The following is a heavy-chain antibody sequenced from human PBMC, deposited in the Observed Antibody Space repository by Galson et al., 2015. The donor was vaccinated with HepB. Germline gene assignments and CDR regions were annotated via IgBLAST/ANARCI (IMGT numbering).Heavy chain of an antibody. CDR1: GFTFSSYS. D-gene: IGHD2-15*01. Sequence: SLRLSCAASGFTFSSYSMNWVRQAPGKGLEWVSSISSSSSYIYYADSVKGRFTISRDNAKNSLYLQMNSLRAEDTAVYYCARRRGVVAATDYYYYYMDVWGKGTTVTVSS. J-gene: IGHJ6*03. CDR3: ARRRGVVAATDYYYYYMDV. V-gene: IGHV3-21*01. CDR2: ISSSSSYI.